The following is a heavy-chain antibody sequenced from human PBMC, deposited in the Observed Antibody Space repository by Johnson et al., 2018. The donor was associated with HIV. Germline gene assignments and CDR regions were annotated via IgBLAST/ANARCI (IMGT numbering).Heavy chain of an antibody. CDR2: ISTDGSRT. Sequence: EQLVESGGGLVHPGGSLRLSCAASGFTFSSYWMSWVRQAPGKGLMWVSRISTDGSRTTYADSVKGRFTISRDNSKNTLYLQMNSLRAEDTAVYYCASLTTDDAFDIWGQGTMVTVSS. CDR1: GFTFSSYW. V-gene: IGHV3-74*02. J-gene: IGHJ3*02. D-gene: IGHD4-11*01. CDR3: ASLTTDDAFDI.